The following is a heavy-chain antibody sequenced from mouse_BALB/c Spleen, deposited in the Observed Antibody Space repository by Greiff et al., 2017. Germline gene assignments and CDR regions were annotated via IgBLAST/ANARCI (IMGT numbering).Heavy chain of an antibody. CDR3: TRVPSIPYWYFDV. V-gene: IGHV5-6-4*01. CDR2: ISSGGSYT. J-gene: IGHJ1*01. Sequence: EVKVEESGGGLVKPGGSLKLSCAASGFTFSSYTMSWVRQTPEKRLEWVATISSGGSYTYYPDSVKGRFTISRDNAKNTLYLQMSSLKSEDTAMYYCTRVPSIPYWYFDVWGAGTTVTVSS. CDR1: GFTFSSYT.